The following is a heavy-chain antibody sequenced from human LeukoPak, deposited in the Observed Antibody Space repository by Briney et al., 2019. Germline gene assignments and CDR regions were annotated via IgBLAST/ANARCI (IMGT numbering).Heavy chain of an antibody. CDR2: ISSSGDTV. J-gene: IGHJ4*02. V-gene: IGHV3-48*03. Sequence: GGSLRLSCAVSGFXFSSYEMNWVREAPGQGLEWVSYISSSGDTVYYPDSVKGRFTISRDNAKNSLYLQMNSLRGEDTAVYYCAGGGAVAGLYWGQGTLVTVSS. CDR3: AGGGAVAGLY. D-gene: IGHD6-19*01. CDR1: GFXFSSYE.